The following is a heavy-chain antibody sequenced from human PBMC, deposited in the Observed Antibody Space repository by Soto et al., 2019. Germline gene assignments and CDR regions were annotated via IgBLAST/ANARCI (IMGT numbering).Heavy chain of an antibody. CDR2: LDPSDSYI. CDR1: GYSFASYW. V-gene: IGHV5-10-1*01. D-gene: IGHD6-13*01. CDR3: ARLQAAAGDNDLTVDY. J-gene: IGHJ4*02. Sequence: EVQLVQSGAEVKKHGESLRISCKGSGYSFASYWISWVRQMPGKGLEWMGRLDPSDSYINYSPSFQGHVTISADKSISTAYLQWSSLKASATAMYYCARLQAAAGDNDLTVDYWGQGTLVTVSS.